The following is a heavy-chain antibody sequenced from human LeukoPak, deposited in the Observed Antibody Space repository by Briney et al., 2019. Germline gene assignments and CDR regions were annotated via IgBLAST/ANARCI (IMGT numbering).Heavy chain of an antibody. CDR1: GYTFTGYY. CDR3: ARSPLGIAVAGTDY. D-gene: IGHD6-19*01. Sequence: ASVKVSCKASGYTFTGYYIHWVRQAPGQGLEWMGWINPNSGGTNYAQKFQGRVTMTRDTSISTAYMDLSRLRSDDTAVYYCARSPLGIAVAGTDYWGQGTLVTVSS. V-gene: IGHV1-2*02. J-gene: IGHJ4*02. CDR2: INPNSGGT.